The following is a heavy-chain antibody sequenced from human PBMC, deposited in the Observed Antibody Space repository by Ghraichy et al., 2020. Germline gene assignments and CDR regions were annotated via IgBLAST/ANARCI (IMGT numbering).Heavy chain of an antibody. Sequence: GGSLRLSCVGSGFTFGHYWMSWVRQAPGKGLEWVACIKQGGSEDLKEIHYVDSVKGRFTISRDNAKNSLFLQMNSLRADDTAVYFCSRARLYETSDYYQEYWGQGTLVTVSS. CDR3: SRARLYETSDYYQEY. CDR1: GFTFGHYW. J-gene: IGHJ4*02. V-gene: IGHV3-7*01. CDR2: IKQGGSEDLKEI. D-gene: IGHD3-22*01.